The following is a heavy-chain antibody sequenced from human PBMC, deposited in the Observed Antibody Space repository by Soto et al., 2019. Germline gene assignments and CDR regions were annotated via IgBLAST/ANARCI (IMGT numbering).Heavy chain of an antibody. V-gene: IGHV1-46*01. J-gene: IGHJ5*02. CDR1: GYTFTSYY. D-gene: IGHD3-10*01. Sequence: GASVKVSCKASGYTFTSYYMHWVRQAPGQGLEWMGVINPSDNSTTYAQKFQGRVTMTRDTSTSTVYMELTSLRSEDTAVYYCARARGWFDPWGQGXLVTVSS. CDR3: ARARGWFDP. CDR2: INPSDNST.